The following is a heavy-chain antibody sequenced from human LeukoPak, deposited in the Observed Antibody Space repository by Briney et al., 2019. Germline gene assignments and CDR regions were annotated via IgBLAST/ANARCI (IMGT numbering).Heavy chain of an antibody. CDR3: AEPEGGYYDIRPD. CDR2: ISGSGGST. J-gene: IGHJ4*02. Sequence: SGGSLRLSCVASGFTFSGYWMSWVRQAPGKGLEWVSGISGSGGSTYYADSVKGRFTISRDNSKNTLYLQMNSLRAEDTAVYYCAEPEGGYYDIRPDWGQGTLVTVSS. CDR1: GFTFSGYW. V-gene: IGHV3-23*01. D-gene: IGHD3-22*01.